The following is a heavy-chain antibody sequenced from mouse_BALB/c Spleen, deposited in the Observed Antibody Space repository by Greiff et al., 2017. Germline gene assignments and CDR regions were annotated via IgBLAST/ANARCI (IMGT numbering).Heavy chain of an antibody. CDR1: GFSLTSYD. V-gene: IGHV2-9-2*01. CDR2: IWTGGGT. Sequence: VKLMESGPGLVAPSQSLSITCTVSGFSLTSYDISWIRQPPGKGLEWLGVIWTGGGTNYNSAFMSRLSISKDNSKSQVFLKMNSLQTDDTAIYYCVRGTRRDAMDYWGQGTSVTVSS. CDR3: VRGTRRDAMDY. J-gene: IGHJ4*01.